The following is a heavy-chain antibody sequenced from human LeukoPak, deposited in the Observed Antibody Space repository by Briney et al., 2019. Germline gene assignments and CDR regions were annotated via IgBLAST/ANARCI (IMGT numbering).Heavy chain of an antibody. D-gene: IGHD2-15*01. CDR2: INQDGSEE. V-gene: IGHV3-7*04. CDR1: GFTFNYAW. Sequence: GGSLRLSCTASGFTFNYAWMSWVRQAPGKGLEWVANINQDGSEEYYVDSLKGRFTISRDNAKNSLYLQMNSLRADDTAVYYCARYCSIGSCFDYWGQGTLVTVSS. CDR3: ARYCSIGSCFDY. J-gene: IGHJ4*02.